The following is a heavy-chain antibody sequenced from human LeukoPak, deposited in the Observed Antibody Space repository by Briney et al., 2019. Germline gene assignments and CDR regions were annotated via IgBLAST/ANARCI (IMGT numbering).Heavy chain of an antibody. D-gene: IGHD6-6*01. CDR3: ARGLSGYASSLGY. CDR1: GFTFSRYS. V-gene: IGHV3-21*01. CDR2: ISSSSSYI. Sequence: GGSLRLSCAASGFTFSRYSMNWVRQAPGKGLEWVSSISSSSSYIYYADSVKGRFTISRDNAKNSLYLQMSSLRAEDTAVYYCARGLSGYASSLGYWGQGTLVTVSA. J-gene: IGHJ4*02.